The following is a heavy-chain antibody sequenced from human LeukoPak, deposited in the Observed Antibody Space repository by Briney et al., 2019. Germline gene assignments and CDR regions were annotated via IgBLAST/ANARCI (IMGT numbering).Heavy chain of an antibody. CDR2: ISYDGSNK. CDR3: AKDYCGGDCYPDY. J-gene: IGHJ4*02. Sequence: PGRSPRLSCAASGFTFRSYGMHWVRQAPGKGLEWVAVISYDGSNKYYADSVKGRFTISRDNSKNTLYLQMNSLRAEDTAVYYCAKDYCGGDCYPDYWGQGTLVTVSS. V-gene: IGHV3-30*18. D-gene: IGHD2-21*02. CDR1: GFTFRSYG.